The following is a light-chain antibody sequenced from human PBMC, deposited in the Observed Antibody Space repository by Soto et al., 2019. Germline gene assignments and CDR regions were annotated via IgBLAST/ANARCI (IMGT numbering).Light chain of an antibody. J-gene: IGLJ2*01. CDR1: TSDFGPYDY. V-gene: IGLV2-14*03. CDR3: SSHTNSDTVI. CDR2: DVN. Sequence: QSVLTQPASVSGSPGQSITISCTGATSDFGPYDYVSWYQQHPGKAPKLVIYDVNNRPSGVSIRFSGSKSGNTASLAISGLQPEDEAHYYCSSHTNSDTVIFGGGTKLTVL.